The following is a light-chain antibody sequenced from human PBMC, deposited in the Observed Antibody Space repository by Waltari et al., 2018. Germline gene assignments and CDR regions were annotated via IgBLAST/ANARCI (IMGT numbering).Light chain of an antibody. CDR3: MQATQTPWT. J-gene: IGKJ1*01. V-gene: IGKV2-28*01. CDR2: LGS. CDR1: QRLLNNNGYTY. Sequence: DIVMTQSPLSLPVTPGEPASISCKSSQRLLNNNGYTYLACYLQKPGQSPHLLIYLGSNRASGVPDRFSGSGSGTDFTLKISRVEAEDAGIYYCMQATQTPWTFGQGTKVEIK.